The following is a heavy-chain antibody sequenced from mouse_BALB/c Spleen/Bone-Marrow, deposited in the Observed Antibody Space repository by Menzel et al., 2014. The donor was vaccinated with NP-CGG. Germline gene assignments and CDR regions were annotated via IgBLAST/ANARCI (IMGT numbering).Heavy chain of an antibody. D-gene: IGHD2-3*01. V-gene: IGHV1-14*01. Sequence: EVQLQQSGPELVKPGASVKMSCKASGYTFTSYIMHWVKQKPGQGLEWIGYINPYNDGTKYNEKFKGKATLTSDKSSSTAYMELSSLTSEDSAVYYCARRWLPYAMDYWGQGTSVTVSP. CDR3: ARRWLPYAMDY. J-gene: IGHJ4*01. CDR1: GYTFTSYI. CDR2: INPYNDGT.